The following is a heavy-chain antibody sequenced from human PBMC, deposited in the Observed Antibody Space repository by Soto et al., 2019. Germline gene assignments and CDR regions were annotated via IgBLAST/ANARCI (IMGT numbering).Heavy chain of an antibody. CDR3: AKAMEVVLRYFDWYYPFYGIDD. CDR2: ISYDGSNK. CDR1: GFTFSSYG. D-gene: IGHD3-9*01. J-gene: IGHJ6*02. Sequence: QVQLVESGGGVVQPGRSLRLSCAASGFTFSSYGMHWVRQAPGKGLEWVAVISYDGSNKYYADSVMGPFTISRDNTKNVPYRHLSSLSAEDRSVYDCAKAMEVVLRYFDWYYPFYGIDDWGHRNTVTV. V-gene: IGHV3-30*18.